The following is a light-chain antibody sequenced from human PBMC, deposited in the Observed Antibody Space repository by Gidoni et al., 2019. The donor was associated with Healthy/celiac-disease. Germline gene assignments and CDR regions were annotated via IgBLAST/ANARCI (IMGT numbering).Light chain of an antibody. J-gene: IGKJ2*01. CDR3: MQALPPYT. CDR1: QSLLHSNGYNY. CDR2: LGS. Sequence: DIVMTKSPLSPPVTPGEPASISCRSSQSLLHSNGYNYLDWYLQKPGQSPQLLIYLGSNRASGVPDRFSGSGSGTDFTLKISRVEAEDVGVYYCMQALPPYTFGQGTKLEIK. V-gene: IGKV2-28*01.